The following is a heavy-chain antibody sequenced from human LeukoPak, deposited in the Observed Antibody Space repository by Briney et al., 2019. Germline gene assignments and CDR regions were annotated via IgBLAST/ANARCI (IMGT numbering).Heavy chain of an antibody. CDR3: ARAYCGGDCYGDYYYGMDV. Sequence: PSETLSLTCTVSGGSISTYYWSWIRQPAGKGLEWIGRIYTSGSTNYNPSLKSRVTMSVDTSKNQFSLKLSSVTAADTAVYYCARAYCGGDCYGDYYYGMDVWGQGTTVTVSS. D-gene: IGHD2-21*02. V-gene: IGHV4-4*07. J-gene: IGHJ6*02. CDR1: GGSISTYY. CDR2: IYTSGST.